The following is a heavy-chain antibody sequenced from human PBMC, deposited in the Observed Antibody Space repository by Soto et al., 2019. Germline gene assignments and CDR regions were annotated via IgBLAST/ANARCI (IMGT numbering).Heavy chain of an antibody. CDR2: ILYSGST. CDR3: ARLCSSGWYQGSYFDY. J-gene: IGHJ4*02. CDR1: GGSITRNNHY. V-gene: IGHV4-39*01. Sequence: QLQLQESGPGLVKPSETLSLTCIVSGGSITRNNHYWGWIRQSPGKGLEWIGSILYSGSTNYHPSHKSRVPLSVETSKNQFSLKMSSVTAADTALYYCARLCSSGWYQGSYFDYWGQGTLVTVSS. D-gene: IGHD6-19*01.